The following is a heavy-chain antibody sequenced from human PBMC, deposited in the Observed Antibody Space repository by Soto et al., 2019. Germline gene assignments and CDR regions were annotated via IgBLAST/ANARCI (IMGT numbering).Heavy chain of an antibody. Sequence: QVQLVQSGAEVRKPGSSVKVSCKASGDTFMYYAFTWVRQAPGLGLEWVGQAIPVFGTTNHAQKFQGRVNFTADESTSTAYMELSSLRFEDTAVYFCARTYIAASRPTASDLWGQGTMVTVSS. CDR3: ARTYIAASRPTASDL. CDR2: AIPVFGTT. D-gene: IGHD6-13*01. J-gene: IGHJ3*01. CDR1: GDTFMYYA. V-gene: IGHV1-69*01.